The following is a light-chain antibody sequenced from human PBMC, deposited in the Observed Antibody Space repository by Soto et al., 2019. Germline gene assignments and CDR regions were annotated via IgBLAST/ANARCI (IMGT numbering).Light chain of an antibody. CDR2: GAS. CDR3: QQYGSSPGK. J-gene: IGKJ1*01. CDR1: QSVSSSY. V-gene: IGKV3-20*01. Sequence: EIVLTQSPGTLSLSPGERATLSCRASQSVSSSYLAWYQQKPGQAPRLLIYGASSRATGIPDRFSGSGSGTDFTLIISRLEPEDFAVYYCQQYGSSPGKFGQGTKV.